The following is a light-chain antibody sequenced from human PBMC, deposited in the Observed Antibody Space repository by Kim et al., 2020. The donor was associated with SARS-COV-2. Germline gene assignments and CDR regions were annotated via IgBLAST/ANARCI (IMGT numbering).Light chain of an antibody. CDR1: QSVSSN. Sequence: EIVMTQSPATLSVSPGERATLSCRASQSVSSNLAWYQQKPGQAPRLLIYGAFTRVTGIPARFSGSGSGTEFTLTISSLQSEDFAVYYCQQYNNWPPGITFGQGPSWRS. J-gene: IGKJ2*01. CDR3: QQYNNWPPGIT. V-gene: IGKV3-15*01. CDR2: GAF.